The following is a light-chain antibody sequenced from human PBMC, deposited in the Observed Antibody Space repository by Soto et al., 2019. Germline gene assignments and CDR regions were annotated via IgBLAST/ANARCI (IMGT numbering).Light chain of an antibody. CDR1: QNINTY. J-gene: IGKJ4*01. CDR3: QQANTFALT. CDR2: SAS. Sequence: LSASVGDRVTITCRASQNINTYLNWYQQKPGTAPKLLIYSASSLYTGVPSRFSGSGSGTDFTLTISSLQPEDFATYYCQQANTFALTFGGGTKVDIK. V-gene: IGKV1-39*01.